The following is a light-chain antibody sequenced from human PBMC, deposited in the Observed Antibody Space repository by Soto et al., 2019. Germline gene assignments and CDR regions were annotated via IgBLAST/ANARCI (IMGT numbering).Light chain of an antibody. CDR1: SSDVGGYNH. J-gene: IGLJ1*01. V-gene: IGLV2-8*01. CDR2: EVT. CDR3: SSYADGNTCDV. Sequence: QSALTQPPSASGSPGQSVTISCTGTSSDVGGYNHVSWYQQHPGKAPKLMIFEVTKRPSGVPDRFSASKSGNTASLTVSGLRAEDEADYYCSSYADGNTCDVFGSGTKVTVL.